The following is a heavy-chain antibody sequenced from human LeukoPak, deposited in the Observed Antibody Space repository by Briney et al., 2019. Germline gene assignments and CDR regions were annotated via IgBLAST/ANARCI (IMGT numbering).Heavy chain of an antibody. J-gene: IGHJ4*02. CDR2: IDPESGGT. V-gene: IGHV1-2*02. CDR3: ARTPLGRWELLGDY. CDR1: GYTFTGYY. D-gene: IGHD1-26*01. Sequence: ASVKVSCKTSGYTFTGYYMNWVRQAPGQGLEWMGWIDPESGGTNYAQKFQGRVTMTRATSISTAYMEMSSLRSDDTAVYFCARTPLGRWELLGDYWGQGTLVTVSS.